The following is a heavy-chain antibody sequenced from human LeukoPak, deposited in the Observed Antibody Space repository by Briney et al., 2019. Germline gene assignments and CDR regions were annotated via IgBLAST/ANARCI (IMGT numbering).Heavy chain of an antibody. CDR3: AREARLYYYDSSGYPDHIDY. V-gene: IGHV3-21*01. D-gene: IGHD3-22*01. CDR1: GFTFSSYS. Sequence: GGSLRLSCAASGFTFSSYSMNWVRQAPGKGLEWVSSISSSSSYIYYADSVKGRFTISRDNAKNSLYLQMNSLRAEDTAVYYCAREARLYYYDSSGYPDHIDYWGQGTLVTVSS. CDR2: ISSSSSYI. J-gene: IGHJ4*02.